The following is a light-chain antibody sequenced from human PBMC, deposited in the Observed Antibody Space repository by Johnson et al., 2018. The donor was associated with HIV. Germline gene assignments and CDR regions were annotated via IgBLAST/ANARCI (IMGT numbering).Light chain of an antibody. CDR3: GTWDTSLRTGF. CDR1: NSNIGNNY. V-gene: IGLV1-51*01. Sequence: QSVLTQPPSVSAAPGQKVTISCSGSNSNIGNNYVSWYQQLPGTAPKLLIYDNNKRPSGIPDRFSGSKSGTSATLGITGLQTGDEADYYGGTWDTSLRTGFFGPGTKVTVL. J-gene: IGLJ1*01. CDR2: DNN.